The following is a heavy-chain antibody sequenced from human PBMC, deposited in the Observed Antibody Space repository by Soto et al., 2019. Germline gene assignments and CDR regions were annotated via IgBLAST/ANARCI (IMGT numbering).Heavy chain of an antibody. J-gene: IGHJ6*02. CDR1: GFTFSSYG. CDR2: ISYDGSNK. CDR3: AKVGVVTGMDV. Sequence: GGSLRLSCAASGFTFSSYGMHWVRQAPGKGLEWVAVISYDGSNKYYADSVKGRFTISRDNSKNTLYLQMNSLRAEDTAVYYCAKVGVVTGMDVWGQETTVTVSS. V-gene: IGHV3-30*18. D-gene: IGHD3-3*01.